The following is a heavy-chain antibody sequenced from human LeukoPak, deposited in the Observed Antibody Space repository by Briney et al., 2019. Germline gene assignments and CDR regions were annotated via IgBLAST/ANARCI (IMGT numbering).Heavy chain of an antibody. CDR1: GFSLSSYS. V-gene: IGHV3-48*01. D-gene: IGHD5-12*01. J-gene: IGHJ4*02. CDR3: GRSTGYGGYAY. Sequence: PGRSLRLSCAPSGFSLSSYSMSWVRQAPGGGREWVSYISGSGYTIYYAASVKGRFTISRDNAKNSLYLQINRLGAEDTAEYYCGRSTGYGGYAYWGQGTLVTVSS. CDR2: ISGSGYTI.